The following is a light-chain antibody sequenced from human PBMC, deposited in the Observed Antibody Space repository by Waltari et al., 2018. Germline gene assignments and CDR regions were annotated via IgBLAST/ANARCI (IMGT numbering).Light chain of an antibody. CDR2: EVN. J-gene: IGLJ2*01. CDR3: FSYVDSSTSA. Sequence: QSALTQPASVSGSPGQSITISCTGTSSDVGSYNLVSWYQQHPGKAPKLMIYEVNKRPSGVSNRFSGSKSGNTASLTISGLQAEDEADYYCFSYVDSSTSAFGGGTKLTVL. V-gene: IGLV2-23*02. CDR1: SSDVGSYNL.